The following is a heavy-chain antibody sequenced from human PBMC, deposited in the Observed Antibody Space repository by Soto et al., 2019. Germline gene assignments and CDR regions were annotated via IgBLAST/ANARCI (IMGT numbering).Heavy chain of an antibody. CDR1: GFTFDDYA. D-gene: IGHD6-19*01. Sequence: GGSLRLSCAASGFTFDDYAMHWVRQAPGKGLEWVAGISWNSGSIGYADSVKGRFTISRDNAKNSLYLQMNSLRAEDTALYYCAKDSGSGWYYFDYWGQGTLVTVSS. J-gene: IGHJ4*02. CDR3: AKDSGSGWYYFDY. CDR2: ISWNSGSI. V-gene: IGHV3-9*01.